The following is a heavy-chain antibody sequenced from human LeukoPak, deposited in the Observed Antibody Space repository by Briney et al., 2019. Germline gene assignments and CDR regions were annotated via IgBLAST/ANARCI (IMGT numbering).Heavy chain of an antibody. Sequence: GGPVRLSCSASGFTFSTCDMICVRQAPGKGLEWVSAIGGSGVRTSYADAVTGWFTISRDNSKNTLYLHMNSLRAEDTAIYFCAKDPANQLLYPAHFSHWGQGTLVTVSS. D-gene: IGHD2-2*01. V-gene: IGHV3-23*01. CDR2: IGGSGVRT. CDR1: GFTFSTCD. J-gene: IGHJ1*01. CDR3: AKDPANQLLYPAHFSH.